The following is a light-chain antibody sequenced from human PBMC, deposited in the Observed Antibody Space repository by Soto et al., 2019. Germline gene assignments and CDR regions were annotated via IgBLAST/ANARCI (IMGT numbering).Light chain of an antibody. J-gene: IGKJ4*01. CDR2: AAS. V-gene: IGKV1-39*01. Sequence: DIPMTQSPSSLSASVGARVTITCRASQSITYYLNWYQQKPGKAPKLLIYAASSLQSGVPSRFSGSGSGTDFTLTISSLQPEDFATYYCQQSYSTPPTFGGGTKVEIK. CDR1: QSITYY. CDR3: QQSYSTPPT.